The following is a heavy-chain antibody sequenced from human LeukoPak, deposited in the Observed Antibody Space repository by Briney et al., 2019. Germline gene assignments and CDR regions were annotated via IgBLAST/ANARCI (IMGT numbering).Heavy chain of an antibody. J-gene: IGHJ4*02. Sequence: PGGSLRLSCAASGFTFSSYSMNWVRQAPGKGLEWVSSINSSSSYIYYADSVEGRVTISRDNAKNSLYLQMNSLGAEDTGVYYCARGELGFDYWGQGTLVTVSS. CDR3: ARGELGFDY. CDR2: INSSSSYI. V-gene: IGHV3-21*01. D-gene: IGHD7-27*01. CDR1: GFTFSSYS.